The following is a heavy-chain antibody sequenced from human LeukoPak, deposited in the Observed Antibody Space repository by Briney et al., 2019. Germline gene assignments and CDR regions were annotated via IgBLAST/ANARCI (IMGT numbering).Heavy chain of an antibody. D-gene: IGHD3-3*01. Sequence: PSQTLSLTCTVSGGSISSGGYYWRWLRQHPGKGLEWIGYIYYSGSTYYNPSLKSRVTISVDTSKNQFSLKLSSVTAADTAVYYCARAPVASQTYYDFWSGYPNGYFDYWGQGTLVTVSS. CDR3: ARAPVASQTYYDFWSGYPNGYFDY. V-gene: IGHV4-31*03. J-gene: IGHJ4*02. CDR1: GGSISSGGYY. CDR2: IYYSGST.